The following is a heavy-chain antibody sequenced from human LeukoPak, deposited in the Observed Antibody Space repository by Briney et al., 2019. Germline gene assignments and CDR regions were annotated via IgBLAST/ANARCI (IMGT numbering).Heavy chain of an antibody. V-gene: IGHV4-4*07. J-gene: IGHJ5*02. CDR2: IYTSGST. D-gene: IGHD3-9*01. CDR3: ARDQSDYDILTGYENWFDP. CDR1: GGSISSYY. Sequence: SETLSLTCTVSGGSISSYYWSWIRQPAGKGLEWIGRIYTSGSTNYNPSLKSRVTMSVDTSKNQFSLKLSSVTAADTAVYYCARDQSDYDILTGYENWFDPWGQGTLVTVSS.